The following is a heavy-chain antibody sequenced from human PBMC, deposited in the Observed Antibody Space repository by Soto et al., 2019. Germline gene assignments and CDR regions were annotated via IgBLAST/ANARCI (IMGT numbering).Heavy chain of an antibody. CDR3: ARPSPSTRDAFDI. D-gene: IGHD2-2*01. CDR2: IYYSGST. CDR1: GGSISSYY. Sequence: QVQLQESGPGLVKPSETLSLTCTVSGGSISSYYWSWIRQPPGKGLEWIGYIYYSGSTNYNPSLKSRVTISVDTSKNQFSLKLSSVTAAATAVYYCARPSPSTRDAFDIWGQGTMVTVSS. J-gene: IGHJ3*02. V-gene: IGHV4-59*08.